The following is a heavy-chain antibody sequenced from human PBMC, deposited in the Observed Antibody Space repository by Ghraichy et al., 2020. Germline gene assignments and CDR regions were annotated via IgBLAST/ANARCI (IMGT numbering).Heavy chain of an antibody. Sequence: SVKVSCKASGGTFSSYAISWVRQAPGQGLEWMGGIIPIFGTANYAQKFQGRVTITADKSTSTAYMELSSLRSEDTAVYYCASRPFRSIAAAGVYYFDYWGQGTLVTVSS. J-gene: IGHJ4*02. CDR1: GGTFSSYA. D-gene: IGHD6-13*01. V-gene: IGHV1-69*06. CDR3: ASRPFRSIAAAGVYYFDY. CDR2: IIPIFGTA.